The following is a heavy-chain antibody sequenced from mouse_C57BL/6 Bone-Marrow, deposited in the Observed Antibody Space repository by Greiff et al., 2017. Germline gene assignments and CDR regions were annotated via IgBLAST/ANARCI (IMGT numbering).Heavy chain of an antibody. J-gene: IGHJ4*01. CDR3: ARRGFYDYHAMDY. CDR2: IYPRDGST. CDR1: GYTFTDHT. D-gene: IGHD2-3*01. Sequence: VQLQESDAELVKPGASVKISCKVSGYTFTDHTIHWMKQRPEQGLEWIGYIYPRDGSTKYNEKFKGKATLTADKSSRTAYMQLNSLTSEDSAVYFCARRGFYDYHAMDYWGQGTSVTVSS. V-gene: IGHV1-78*01.